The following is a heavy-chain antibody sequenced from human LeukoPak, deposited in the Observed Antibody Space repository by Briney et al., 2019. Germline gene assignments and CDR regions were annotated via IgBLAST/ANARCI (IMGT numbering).Heavy chain of an antibody. Sequence: GGSLRLSCAASGFTVSSNYMSWVRQAPGKGLEWVSVIYSGGSTYYADSVKGRFTISRDNSKNTLYLQMNSLRAEDTAVYYCARDYSNFWSGYYNAFDIWGQGTMVTVSS. J-gene: IGHJ3*02. D-gene: IGHD3-3*01. V-gene: IGHV3-53*01. CDR3: ARDYSNFWSGYYNAFDI. CDR1: GFTVSSNY. CDR2: IYSGGST.